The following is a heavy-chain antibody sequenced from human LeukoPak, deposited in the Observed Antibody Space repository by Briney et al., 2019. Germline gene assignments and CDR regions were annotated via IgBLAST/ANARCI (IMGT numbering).Heavy chain of an antibody. D-gene: IGHD4-17*01. V-gene: IGHV1-18*01. CDR3: ARTTRKPLLSSYYFDY. CDR2: ISAYNGNT. J-gene: IGHJ4*02. CDR1: GYTFTSYG. Sequence: ASVKVSCKASGYTFTSYGISWVRQAPGQGLEWMGWISAYNGNTNYAQKLQGRVTITADESTSTAYMELSSLRSEDTAVYYCARTTRKPLLSSYYFDYWGQGTLVTVSS.